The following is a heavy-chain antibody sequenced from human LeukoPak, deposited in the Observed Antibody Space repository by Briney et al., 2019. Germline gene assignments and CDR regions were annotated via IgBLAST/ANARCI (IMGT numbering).Heavy chain of an antibody. D-gene: IGHD5-24*01. Sequence: SETLSLTCTVSGGSISSNSYYWGWIRQPPGKGLEWIGSIFYTGSTYHNPSLKSRVTMPVDTSKNQFSLKLRSVTAADTAVYYCVRPVEMATIHPGFDYWGQGTLVSVSS. V-gene: IGHV4-39*01. J-gene: IGHJ4*02. CDR1: GGSISSNSYY. CDR2: IFYTGST. CDR3: VRPVEMATIHPGFDY.